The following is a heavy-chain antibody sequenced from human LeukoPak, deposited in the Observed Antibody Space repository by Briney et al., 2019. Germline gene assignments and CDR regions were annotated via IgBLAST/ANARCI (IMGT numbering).Heavy chain of an antibody. CDR3: ARIITYYDFSCWFDP. J-gene: IGHJ5*02. Sequence: PSETLSLTCSASGGSISRSSYNWGRIPQPPGKGLEWIGSIYYSGRTYYNPSLKSRVTISVDTSKNQFSLKLSSVTAADTAVYYCARIITYYDFSCWFDPWGQGTLVTVSS. CDR2: IYYSGRT. D-gene: IGHD3-3*01. V-gene: IGHV4-39*01. CDR1: GGSISRSSYN.